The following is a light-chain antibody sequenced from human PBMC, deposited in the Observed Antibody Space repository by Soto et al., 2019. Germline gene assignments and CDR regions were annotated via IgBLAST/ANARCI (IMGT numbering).Light chain of an antibody. CDR3: SSYTTSSTLV. Sequence: QSALTQPASVSGSPGQSIPIPCTGTSSDVGAYNSVSWYQQHPGKAPKLMIHDVSNRPSGVSNRFSGSKSGNTASLTISGLQAEDEADYYCSSYTTSSTLVFGTGTKLTVL. V-gene: IGLV2-14*01. J-gene: IGLJ1*01. CDR1: SSDVGAYNS. CDR2: DVS.